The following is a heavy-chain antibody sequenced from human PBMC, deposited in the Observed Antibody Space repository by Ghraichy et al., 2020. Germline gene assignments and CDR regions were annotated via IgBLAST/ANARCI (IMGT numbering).Heavy chain of an antibody. Sequence: GGSLRLSCAASGFTFSSYAMSWVRQAPGKGLEWVSAISGSGGSTYYADSVKGRFTISRDNSKNTLYLQMNSLRAEDTAVYYCAKDGRPYSGSYWGGDYRVNYFDYWGQGTLVTVSS. J-gene: IGHJ4*02. CDR1: GFTFSSYA. CDR2: ISGSGGST. V-gene: IGHV3-23*01. CDR3: AKDGRPYSGSYWGGDYRVNYFDY. D-gene: IGHD1-26*01.